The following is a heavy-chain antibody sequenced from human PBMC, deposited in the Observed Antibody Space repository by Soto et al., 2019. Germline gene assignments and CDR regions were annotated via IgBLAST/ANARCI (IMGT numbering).Heavy chain of an antibody. CDR1: GFTFSSYG. Sequence: QVQLVESGGGVVQPGRSLRLSCAASGFTFSSYGMHWVRQAPGKGLEWVAVIWYDGSNKYYADSVKGRFTISRDNSKNTLYLQMNSLRAEDTAVYYCARDRGVAADDREGMDVWGQGTTVTVSS. CDR2: IWYDGSNK. V-gene: IGHV3-33*01. D-gene: IGHD2-15*01. J-gene: IGHJ6*02. CDR3: ARDRGVAADDREGMDV.